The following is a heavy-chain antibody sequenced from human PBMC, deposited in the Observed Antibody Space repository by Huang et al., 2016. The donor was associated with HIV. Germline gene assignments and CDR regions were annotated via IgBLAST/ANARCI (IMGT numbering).Heavy chain of an antibody. CDR1: GYTLTKMP. V-gene: IGHV1-24*01. CDR2: FAFEDGEK. Sequence: QVQLVQSGVEVKSPGASVKVSCKVSGYTLTKMPMHRLRQAPGKGLEWMGGFAFEDGEKIDSQKFQGRVTMIEYTATDIAYMELRSLTSDDTAVYYCATGFLGRWFDPWGQGTLVTVSS. CDR3: ATGFLGRWFDP. J-gene: IGHJ5*02. D-gene: IGHD3-3*01.